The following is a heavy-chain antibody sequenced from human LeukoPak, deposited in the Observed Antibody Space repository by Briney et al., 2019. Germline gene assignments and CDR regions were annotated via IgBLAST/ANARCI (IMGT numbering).Heavy chain of an antibody. CDR1: GYTFTGYY. CDR3: ARNSLGSPGDY. J-gene: IGHJ4*02. CDR2: IIPIFGTA. V-gene: IGHV1-69*06. D-gene: IGHD3-16*01. Sequence: SVKVSCKTSGYTFTGYYMHWVRQAPGQGLEWMGGIIPIFGTANYAQKFQGRVTITADKSTSTAYMELSSLRSEDTAVYYCARNSLGSPGDYWGQGTLVTVSS.